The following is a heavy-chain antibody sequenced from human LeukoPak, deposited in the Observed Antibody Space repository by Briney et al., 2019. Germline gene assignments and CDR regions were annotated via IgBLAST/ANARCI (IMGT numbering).Heavy chain of an antibody. CDR2: IYHSGST. CDR3: ARDDVVRGVITYYYGMDV. CDR1: GYSISSGYY. J-gene: IGHJ6*04. V-gene: IGHV4-38-2*02. Sequence: SETLSLTCAVSGYSISSGYYWGWIRQPPGKGLEWIGSIYHSGSTHYNPSLKSRVTISVDTSKNQFSLKLSSVTAADTAVYYCARDDVVRGVITYYYGMDVWGKGTTVTVSS. D-gene: IGHD3-10*01.